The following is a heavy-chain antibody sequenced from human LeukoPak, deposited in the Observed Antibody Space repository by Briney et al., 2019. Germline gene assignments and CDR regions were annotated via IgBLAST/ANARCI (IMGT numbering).Heavy chain of an antibody. J-gene: IGHJ4*02. D-gene: IGHD4-17*01. Sequence: ASVKVSCKASGYTYTSFGINWVRQAPGQGLEWMGWISAYNGNTNYAQKFQGRVTMTPDTSTSKAYMELRSLTSDDTAVYYCAGAVTVTTGPLGYWGQGTLVTVSS. CDR3: AGAVTVTTGPLGY. CDR2: ISAYNGNT. CDR1: GYTYTSFG. V-gene: IGHV1-18*01.